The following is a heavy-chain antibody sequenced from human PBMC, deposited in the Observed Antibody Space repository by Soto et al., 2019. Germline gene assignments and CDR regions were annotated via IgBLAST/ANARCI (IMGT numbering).Heavy chain of an antibody. J-gene: IGHJ6*02. CDR1: GGTFSSYA. V-gene: IGHV1-69*01. Sequence: QVQLVQSGAEVKKPGSSVKVSCKASGGTFSSYAISWVRQAPGQGLEWMGGIIPIFGTANYAQKFQGRVMITADESTSTAYMELSSLRSEDTAVYYCASEPEAIEARPLGRGRRPGGDYYYGMDVWGQGTTVTVSS. CDR3: ASEPEAIEARPLGRGRRPGGDYYYGMDV. CDR2: IIPIFGTA. D-gene: IGHD6-6*01.